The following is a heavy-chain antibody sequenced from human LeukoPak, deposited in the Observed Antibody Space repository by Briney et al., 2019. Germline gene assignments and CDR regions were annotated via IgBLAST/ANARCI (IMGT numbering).Heavy chain of an antibody. V-gene: IGHV4-39*01. CDR1: DGSISSSSYY. CDR3: ARHGYYDSSGYRSLPDY. CDR2: IYYSGST. J-gene: IGHJ4*02. D-gene: IGHD3-22*01. Sequence: RSSETLSLTCTVSDGSISSSSYYWGWIRQPPGKGLEWIGSIYYSGSTYYNPSLKSRVTISVDTSKNQFSLKLSSVTAADTAAYYCARHGYYDSSGYRSLPDYWGQGTLVTVSS.